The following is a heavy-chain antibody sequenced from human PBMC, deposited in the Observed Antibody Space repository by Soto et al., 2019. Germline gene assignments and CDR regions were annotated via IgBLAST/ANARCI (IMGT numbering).Heavy chain of an antibody. Sequence: PGESLKISCETSGYSFTTYWISWVRQMPGKGLEWMGKIDPSDSYTNYSPSFQGHVTISVDKSISTAYLQWSSLTATDTAMYFCARLVGATPHNWFDPRAQRTLVTVSS. CDR1: GYSFTTYW. CDR2: IDPSDSYT. D-gene: IGHD1-26*01. CDR3: ARLVGATPHNWFDP. V-gene: IGHV5-10-1*01. J-gene: IGHJ5*02.